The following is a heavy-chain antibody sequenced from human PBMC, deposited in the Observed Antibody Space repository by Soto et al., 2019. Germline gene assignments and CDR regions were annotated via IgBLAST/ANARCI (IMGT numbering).Heavy chain of an antibody. D-gene: IGHD5-12*01. Sequence: PSEPLSLTCTVSGGSINTFYWSWVRQPSGGGLEWIGRIFSSGSTSFNPSLESRVAMSVDTSKNHFSLNLSSVTAADMAVYYCAREGSYSAYNFAHGIQLWSFDFWGQGALVTV. CDR3: AREGSYSAYNFAHGIQLWSFDF. J-gene: IGHJ4*02. V-gene: IGHV4-4*07. CDR1: GGSINTFY. CDR2: IFSSGST.